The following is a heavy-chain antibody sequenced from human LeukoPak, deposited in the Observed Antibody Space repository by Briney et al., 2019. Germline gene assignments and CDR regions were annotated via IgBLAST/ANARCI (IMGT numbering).Heavy chain of an antibody. CDR3: ARTDKYSSSWEIDY. V-gene: IGHV1-2*06. CDR1: GYTFTGYY. Sequence: GASVKVSCKASGYTFTGYYMHWVRQAPGQGLEWMGRINPNSGGTNYAQKFQGRVTTTRDTSISTAYMELSRLRSDDTAVYYCARTDKYSSSWEIDYWGQGTLVTVSS. J-gene: IGHJ4*02. D-gene: IGHD6-13*01. CDR2: INPNSGGT.